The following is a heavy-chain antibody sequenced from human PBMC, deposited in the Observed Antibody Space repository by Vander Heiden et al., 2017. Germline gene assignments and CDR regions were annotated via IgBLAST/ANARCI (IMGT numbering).Heavy chain of an antibody. V-gene: IGHV3-23*01. Sequence: EVQLLESGGGLVQPGGSLRLSCAASGFPFSSHAMSWGRQAPGKGLEWVSAIGGSGGSTYYTDSVKGRFTISRDNSKNTLYLQMNSLRAEDTAVYYCAALTEFYDFWSGYSSGKAFDIWGQGPMVTVSS. J-gene: IGHJ3*02. CDR1: GFPFSSHA. CDR2: IGGSGGST. D-gene: IGHD3-3*01. CDR3: AALTEFYDFWSGYSSGKAFDI.